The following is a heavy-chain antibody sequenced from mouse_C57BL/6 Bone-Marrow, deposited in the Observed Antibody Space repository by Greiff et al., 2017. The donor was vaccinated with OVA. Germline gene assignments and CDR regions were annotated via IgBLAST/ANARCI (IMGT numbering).Heavy chain of an antibody. J-gene: IGHJ4*01. CDR2: IDPSDSYT. CDR1: GYTFTSYW. CDR3: ARKGIYYYGSSLMDY. D-gene: IGHD1-1*01. V-gene: IGHV1-69*01. Sequence: QVQLQQPGAELVMPGASVKLSCKASGYTFTSYWMHWVKQRPGQGLEWIGEIDPSDSYTNYNQKFKGKSTLTVDKSSSTAYMQLSSLTSEDSAVYYCARKGIYYYGSSLMDYLGQGTSVTVSS.